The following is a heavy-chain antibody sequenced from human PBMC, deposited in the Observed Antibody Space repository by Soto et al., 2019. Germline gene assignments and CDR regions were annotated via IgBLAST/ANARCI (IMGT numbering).Heavy chain of an antibody. Sequence: PGESLKISFKGSGYSFATYWISWVRQMPGKGLEWMGLIYPADSDTRYSPSFQAQVTISADKSISTAYLQWSSLKASDTAMYYCARPIYGSGSYSNYWGEGNLGT. CDR1: GYSFATYW. J-gene: IGHJ4*02. D-gene: IGHD3-10*01. V-gene: IGHV5-51*01. CDR2: IYPADSDT. CDR3: ARPIYGSGSYSNY.